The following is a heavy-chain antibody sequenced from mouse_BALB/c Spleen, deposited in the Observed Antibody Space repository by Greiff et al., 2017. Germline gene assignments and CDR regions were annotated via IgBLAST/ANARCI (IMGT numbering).Heavy chain of an antibody. CDR2: ISNGGGST. J-gene: IGHJ3*01. CDR1: GFTFSSYT. CDR3: ARQRGLRPFAY. D-gene: IGHD2-4*01. V-gene: IGHV5-12-2*01. Sequence: EVKLMESGGGLVQPGGSLKLSCAASGFTFSSYTMSWVRQTPEKRLEWVAYISNGGGSTYYPDTVKGRFTISRDNAKNTLYLQMSSLKSEDTAMYYCARQRGLRPFAYWGQGTLVTVSA.